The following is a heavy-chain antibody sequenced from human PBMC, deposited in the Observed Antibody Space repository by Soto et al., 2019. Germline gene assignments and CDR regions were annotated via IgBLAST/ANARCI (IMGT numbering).Heavy chain of an antibody. Sequence: PGGSLRLSCAASGFTFSSYWMHWVRQAPGKGLVWVSRINSDGSSTTYADSVKGRFTISRDNAKNTLYLQMNSLRAEDTALYYCSSGHCTNGVCRGYYFDYWGQGTLVTVSS. CDR2: INSDGSST. V-gene: IGHV3-74*01. CDR3: SSGHCTNGVCRGYYFDY. CDR1: GFTFSSYW. D-gene: IGHD2-8*01. J-gene: IGHJ4*02.